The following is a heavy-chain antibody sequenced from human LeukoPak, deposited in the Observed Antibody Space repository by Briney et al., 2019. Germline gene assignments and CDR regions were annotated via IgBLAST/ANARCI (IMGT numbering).Heavy chain of an antibody. D-gene: IGHD3-10*01. J-gene: IGHJ3*02. CDR3: ASSWFGYDAFD. CDR1: GFTFSSYA. Sequence: PGRSLRLSCAASGFTFSSYAMHWVRQAPGKGLEWVAVISYDGSNKYYADSVKGRFTISRDNAKNSLYLHMNSLRVEDTAVYYCASSWFGYDAFD. V-gene: IGHV3-30-3*01. CDR2: ISYDGSNK.